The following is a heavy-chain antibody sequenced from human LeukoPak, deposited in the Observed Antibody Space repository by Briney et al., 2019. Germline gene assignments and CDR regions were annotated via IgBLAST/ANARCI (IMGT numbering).Heavy chain of an antibody. V-gene: IGHV4-61*01. CDR1: GGSISTDSFF. Sequence: SETLSLTCTVSGGSISTDSFFWSWIRQPPGKGPEWIVSLYYRWSTSCNPSLKSRVTISVDSSKNQFSLKLTSVTAADTAIYYCARVALDCFGGRGCRLFDYWGRGTLVTVSS. CDR2: LYYRWST. D-gene: IGHD2-21*01. CDR3: ARVALDCFGGRGCRLFDY. J-gene: IGHJ4*02.